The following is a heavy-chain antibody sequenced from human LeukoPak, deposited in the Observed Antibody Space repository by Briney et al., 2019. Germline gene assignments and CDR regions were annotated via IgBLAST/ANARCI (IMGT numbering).Heavy chain of an antibody. CDR1: GFTFTDYS. Sequence: GGSLRLSCAASGFTFTDYSMTWVRQAPGKGLEWVASISTVSTYTFYSDSVKGRFIISRDNAKNTLYLQMSSLSAEDTAVYFCARGGSGFYYYYYMDVWGRGTTVTVSS. CDR2: ISTVSTYT. CDR3: ARGGSGFYYYYYMDV. J-gene: IGHJ6*03. V-gene: IGHV3-21*01. D-gene: IGHD6-25*01.